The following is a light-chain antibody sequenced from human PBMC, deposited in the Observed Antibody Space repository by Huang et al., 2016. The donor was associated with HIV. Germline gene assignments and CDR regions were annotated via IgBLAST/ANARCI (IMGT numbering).Light chain of an antibody. J-gene: IGKJ4*01. CDR2: GAS. CDR3: QQYDNLPLT. V-gene: IGKV1-33*01. Sequence: DIQMTQSPSSLSASVGDRVTITCQASQDISNYLNWYQQKPGKAPRLLIYGASNLETGVPSRFSGSGSGTDFTVTISSLQPEDIATYYCQQYDNLPLTFGGGTKVEIK. CDR1: QDISNY.